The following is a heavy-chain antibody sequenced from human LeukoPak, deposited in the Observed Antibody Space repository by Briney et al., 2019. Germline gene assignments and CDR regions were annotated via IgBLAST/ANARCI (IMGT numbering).Heavy chain of an antibody. Sequence: ASVKVSCKASGYTFTDYYLFWVRQAPGHGLEWMAWINPKSGDTRFAQRFDGRVTLTRDTSISTVYMELNSLTSDDTAIYYCSREDYWGQGTPVTVSS. J-gene: IGHJ4*02. CDR2: INPKSGDT. CDR1: GYTFTDYY. V-gene: IGHV1-2*02. CDR3: SREDY.